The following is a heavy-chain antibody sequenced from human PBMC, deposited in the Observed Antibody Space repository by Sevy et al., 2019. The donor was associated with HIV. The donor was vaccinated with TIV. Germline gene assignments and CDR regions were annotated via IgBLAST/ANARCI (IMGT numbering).Heavy chain of an antibody. V-gene: IGHV3-11*01. J-gene: IGHJ2*01. CDR1: GFTFNDYY. CDR2: ISGRGTTI. D-gene: IGHD3-10*01. Sequence: GGSLRLSCAASGFTFNDYYMSWIRQSPGKGLEWLSYISGRGTTIYYADSVKGRFTISRDNAKSLMYLQMNSLKTEDTAIYYCAREGDLRYFDFWGRGTLVTVSS. CDR3: AREGDLRYFDF.